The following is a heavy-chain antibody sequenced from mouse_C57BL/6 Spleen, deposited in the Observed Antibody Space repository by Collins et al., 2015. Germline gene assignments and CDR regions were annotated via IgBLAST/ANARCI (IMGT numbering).Heavy chain of an antibody. Sequence: DVQLQESGPGLVKPSQSLSLTCTVTGYSITSDYAWNWIRQFPGNKLEWMGYISYSGSTSYNPSLKSRISITRDTSKNQFFLQSNSVTTEDTATYYCASYDYEADDALYYYAMDYWGQGTSVTVSS. CDR2: ISYSGST. J-gene: IGHJ4*01. CDR1: GYSITSDYA. D-gene: IGHD2-4*01. CDR3: ASYDYEADDALYYYAMDY. V-gene: IGHV3-2*02.